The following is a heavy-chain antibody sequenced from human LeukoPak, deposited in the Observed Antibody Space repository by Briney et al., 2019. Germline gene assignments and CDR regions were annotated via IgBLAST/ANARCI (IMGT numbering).Heavy chain of an antibody. V-gene: IGHV3-23*01. D-gene: IGHD6-13*01. J-gene: IGHJ4*02. CDR2: ISGSGGST. CDR3: AQPLPRSPETAAARAFGN. Sequence: GGSLRLSCAASGFTFSSYAMSWVRQAPGKGLEWVSAISGSGGSTYYADSVKGRFTISRDNSKNALYLQMNSLRAEDTAVYYCAQPLPRSPETAAARAFGNWGQGSLVTVSS. CDR1: GFTFSSYA.